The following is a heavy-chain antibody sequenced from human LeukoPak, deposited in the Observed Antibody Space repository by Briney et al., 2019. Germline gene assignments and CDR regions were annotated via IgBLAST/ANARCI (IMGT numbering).Heavy chain of an antibody. CDR2: IYYSVST. V-gene: IGHV4-39*01. J-gene: IGHJ4*02. D-gene: IGHD3-9*01. Sequence: SETLSLTCTVSGGSISSSSYSWGSIPQPPGKGLEWTGRIYYSVSTYYNPYLKSRVTISVDTSKNQFSLKLSSVTAADTAVYYCARVILTGYYPLDYWGQGTLVTVSS. CDR1: GGSISSSSYS. CDR3: ARVILTGYYPLDY.